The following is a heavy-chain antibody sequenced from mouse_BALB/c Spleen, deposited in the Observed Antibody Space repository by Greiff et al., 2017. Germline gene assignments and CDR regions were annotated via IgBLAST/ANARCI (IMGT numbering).Heavy chain of an antibody. CDR3: ARGGVRLYYAMDY. CDR1: GDSITSGY. D-gene: IGHD2-14*01. V-gene: IGHV3-8*02. CDR2: ISYSGST. J-gene: IGHJ4*01. Sequence: EVQLVESGPSLVKPSQTLSLTCSVTGDSITSGYWNWIRKFPGNKLEYMGYISYSGSTYYNPSLKSRISITRDTSKNQYYLQLNSVTTEDTATYYCARGGVRLYYAMDYWGQGTSVTVSS.